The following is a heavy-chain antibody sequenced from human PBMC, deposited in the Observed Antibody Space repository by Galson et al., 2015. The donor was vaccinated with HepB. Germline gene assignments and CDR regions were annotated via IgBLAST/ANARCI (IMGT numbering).Heavy chain of an antibody. CDR3: ARESDFWSGPHAFDI. J-gene: IGHJ3*02. V-gene: IGHV1-18*04. D-gene: IGHD3-3*01. CDR1: GYTFTSYG. Sequence: SVKVSCKASGYTFTSYGISWVRQAPGQGLEWMGWISAYNGNTNYAQKLQGRVTMTTDTSTSTAYMELRSLRSDDTAVYYCARESDFWSGPHAFDIWGQGTMVTVSS. CDR2: ISAYNGNT.